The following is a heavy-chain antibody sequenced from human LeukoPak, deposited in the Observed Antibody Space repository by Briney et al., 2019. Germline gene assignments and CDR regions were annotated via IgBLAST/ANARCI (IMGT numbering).Heavy chain of an antibody. D-gene: IGHD6-13*01. CDR1: GYTFTSYD. V-gene: IGHV1-8*01. Sequence: ASVKVSCKASGYTFTSYDINWVRQATGQGLEWMGWMNPNSGDTGYAQKFQGRVTMTRNTSIGTAYMELSSLRSEDTAVYYCARAAAAAGRYRALQHWGQGTLVTVSS. CDR3: ARAAAAAGRYRALQH. J-gene: IGHJ1*01. CDR2: MNPNSGDT.